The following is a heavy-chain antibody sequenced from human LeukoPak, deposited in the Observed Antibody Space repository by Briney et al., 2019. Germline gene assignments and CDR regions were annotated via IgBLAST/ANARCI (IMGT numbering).Heavy chain of an antibody. CDR1: GGTFSSYA. D-gene: IGHD3-22*01. Sequence: ASVKVSCKASGGTFSSYAISWVRQAPGQGLEWMGRIIPIFGTANYAQKFQGRVTITTDESTSTAYMELSSLRSEDTAVYHCARTYYYDSSGYYYWGQGTLVTVSS. CDR3: ARTYYYDSSGYYY. J-gene: IGHJ4*02. CDR2: IIPIFGTA. V-gene: IGHV1-69*05.